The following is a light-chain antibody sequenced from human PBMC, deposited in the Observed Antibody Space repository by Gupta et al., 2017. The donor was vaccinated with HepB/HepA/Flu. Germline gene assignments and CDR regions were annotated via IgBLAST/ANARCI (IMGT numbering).Light chain of an antibody. CDR3: SSFARWYTLVL. CDR1: SSDVGGYNS. V-gene: IGLV2-14*03. J-gene: IGLJ2*01. Sequence: QSALTQPASVSGSPGQSITLSCTGPSSDVGGYNSVSWYQHYPGKAPKLLIYDVSNRPSGVFYRFSGSKSGNAASLTISGLQAEDEADYYCSSFARWYTLVLFGGGTNLTVL. CDR2: DVS.